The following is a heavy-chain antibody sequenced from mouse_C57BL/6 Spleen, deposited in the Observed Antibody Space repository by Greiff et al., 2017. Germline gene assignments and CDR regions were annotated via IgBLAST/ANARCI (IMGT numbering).Heavy chain of an antibody. D-gene: IGHD1-1*01. CDR3: ARLLRGYWYFDV. V-gene: IGHV1-50*01. J-gene: IGHJ1*03. CDR1: GYTFTSYW. CDR2: IDPSDSYT. Sequence: QVQLKQPGAELVKPGASVKLSCKASGYTFTSYWMQWVKQRPGQGLEWIGEIDPSDSYTNYNQKFKGKATLTVDTSSSTAYMQLSSLTSEDSAVYYCARLLRGYWYFDVWGTGTTVTVSS.